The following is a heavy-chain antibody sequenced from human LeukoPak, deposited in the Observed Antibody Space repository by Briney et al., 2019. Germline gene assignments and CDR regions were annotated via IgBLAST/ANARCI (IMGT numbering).Heavy chain of an antibody. CDR1: GGSISSYY. J-gene: IGHJ4*02. CDR2: IYYSGST. D-gene: IGHD2-15*01. V-gene: IGHV4-59*01. CDR3: ARAGSRYCSGGSCYWNLKIDY. Sequence: SETLSLTCTVSGGSISSYYWSWIRQPPGRGLGWIGYIYYSGSTNYNPSLKSRVTISVDTSKNQFSLKLSSVTAADTAVYYCARAGSRYCSGGSCYWNLKIDYWGQGTLVTVSS.